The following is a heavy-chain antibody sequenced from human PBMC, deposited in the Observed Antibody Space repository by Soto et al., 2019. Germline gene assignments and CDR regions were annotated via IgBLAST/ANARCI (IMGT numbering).Heavy chain of an antibody. V-gene: IGHV5-51*01. CDR1: GYNFAGYW. CDR3: ARGGVSTRTFDY. CDR2: IYPSDSDT. D-gene: IGHD3-3*01. J-gene: IGHJ4*02. Sequence: GESLKISCKGSGYNFAGYWIAWVRQMPGKVLELMGIIYPSDSDTRYRPSFQGQVTISADKSISSAYLQWSSLRAPDTAMYYCARGGVSTRTFDYWGQGXPVTVYS.